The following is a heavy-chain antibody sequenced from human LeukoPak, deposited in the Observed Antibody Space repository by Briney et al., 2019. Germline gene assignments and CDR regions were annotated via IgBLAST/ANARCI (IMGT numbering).Heavy chain of an antibody. CDR1: GYTFTSYD. D-gene: IGHD2-21*02. Sequence: ASVEVSCKASGYTFTSYDINWVRQAPGQGLEWVGWMNPNSGNTGYAQKLQARVTMTRNTPISTAYMELSSLRSEDTAVYYCAHRGDWDDAFDSWGQGTMVTVSS. V-gene: IGHV1-8*01. CDR2: MNPNSGNT. CDR3: AHRGDWDDAFDS. J-gene: IGHJ3*02.